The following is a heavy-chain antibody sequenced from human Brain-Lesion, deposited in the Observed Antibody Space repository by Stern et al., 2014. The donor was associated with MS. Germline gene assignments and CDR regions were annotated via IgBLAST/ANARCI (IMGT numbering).Heavy chain of an antibody. CDR1: GYIFTGYY. CDR3: ARDQRGITIFGVVTDYYYLGMDV. CDR2: INPNTGGT. D-gene: IGHD3-3*01. V-gene: IGHV1-2*02. Sequence: QVQLVQSGAEVKKPGASVKVSFKTSGYIFTGYYIHWVRQAPGQGLEWMAWINPNTGGTKYAQKFQCRVTMSRDTSISTAYVELSSLTSDDTAVYYCARDQRGITIFGVVTDYYYLGMDVWGQGTTVTVSS. J-gene: IGHJ6*02.